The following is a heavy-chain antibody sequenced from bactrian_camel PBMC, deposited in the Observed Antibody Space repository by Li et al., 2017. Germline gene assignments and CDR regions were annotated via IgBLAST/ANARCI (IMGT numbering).Heavy chain of an antibody. Sequence: QVQLVESGGGSVQAGGSLRLSCDASGYTDRDCMGWFRQAPGKGFEWVSFISGGQKIVPYYSETVKGRATISRDNAKNTVTLQLNNLNTEDTGMYYCAKTHGATIGQGTQVTVSS. D-gene: IGHD4*01. J-gene: IGHJ4*01. CDR2: ISGGQKIVP. V-gene: IGHV3S1*01. CDR1: GYTDRDC.